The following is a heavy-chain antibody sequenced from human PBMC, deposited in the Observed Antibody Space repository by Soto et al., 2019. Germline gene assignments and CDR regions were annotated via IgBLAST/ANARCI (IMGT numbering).Heavy chain of an antibody. J-gene: IGHJ6*02. D-gene: IGHD6-13*01. CDR1: GYTFTGYY. Sequence: ASVKVSCKASGYTFTGYYMHWVRQAPGQGLEWMGWINPNSGGTNYAQKFQGRVTMTRDTSISTAYMELSRLRSDDTAVYYRARDLTAYSSSWRRYYYYGMDVWGQGTTVTVSS. V-gene: IGHV1-2*02. CDR2: INPNSGGT. CDR3: ARDLTAYSSSWRRYYYYGMDV.